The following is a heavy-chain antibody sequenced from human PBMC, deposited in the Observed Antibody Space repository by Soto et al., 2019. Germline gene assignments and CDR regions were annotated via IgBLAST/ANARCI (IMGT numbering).Heavy chain of an antibody. CDR2: INAGNGNR. Sequence: GASVKVSCKASGGTFSSYTISWVRQAPGQRLEWMGWINAGNGNRKYSQKLQGRVTITRDTSASTAYMELSSLRSEDTAVYYCARDDYYIWGQGTMVTVSS. CDR1: GGTFSSYT. J-gene: IGHJ3*02. V-gene: IGHV1-3*01. CDR3: ARDDYYI. D-gene: IGHD3-16*01.